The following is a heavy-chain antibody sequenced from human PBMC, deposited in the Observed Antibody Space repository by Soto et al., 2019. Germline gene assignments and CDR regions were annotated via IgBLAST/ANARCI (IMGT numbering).Heavy chain of an antibody. CDR1: GFTFSSYA. D-gene: IGHD5-12*01. V-gene: IGHV3-23*01. CDR2: ISGSGGST. CDR3: AKDSTYSGYIRYYYYDMDV. Sequence: GGSLRLSCAASGFTFSSYAMSWVRQAPGKGLEWVSAISGSGGSTYYADSVKGRFTISRDNSKNSLYLQMNSLRAEDTALYYCAKDSTYSGYIRYYYYDMDVWDKGTTVTVSS. J-gene: IGHJ6*03.